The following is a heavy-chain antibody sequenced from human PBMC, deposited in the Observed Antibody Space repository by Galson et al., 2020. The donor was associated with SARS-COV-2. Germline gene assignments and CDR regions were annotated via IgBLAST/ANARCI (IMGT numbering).Heavy chain of an antibody. CDR1: GYSVSTTNY. CDR3: ARQGVNMIVLVTVPGWYFDL. D-gene: IGHD3-22*01. Sequence: SEPLSLTCTVSGYSVSTTNYWGWVRQPPGRGLEWIGSVYPSGTTYYNPPLKSRVTISVDTSKNQFSLRLDSGTAADTSLYYCARQGVNMIVLVTVPGWYFDLWGRGTLVTVSS. J-gene: IGHJ2*01. V-gene: IGHV4-38-2*02. CDR2: VYPSGTT.